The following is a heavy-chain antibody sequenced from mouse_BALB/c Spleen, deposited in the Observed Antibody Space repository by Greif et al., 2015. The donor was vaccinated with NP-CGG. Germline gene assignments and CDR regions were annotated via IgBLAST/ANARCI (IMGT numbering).Heavy chain of an antibody. Sequence: VQLQQSGAELVKPGASVKLSCKASGCTFTSYYMYWVKQRPGQGLEWIGEINPSNGVTNFNEKFKSKATLTVDKSSSTAYMQLSSLTSEDSAVYYCTRSGYYFWFAYWGQGTLVTVSA. D-gene: IGHD2-3*01. CDR1: GCTFTSYY. V-gene: IGHV1S81*02. CDR3: TRSGYYFWFAY. J-gene: IGHJ3*01. CDR2: INPSNGVT.